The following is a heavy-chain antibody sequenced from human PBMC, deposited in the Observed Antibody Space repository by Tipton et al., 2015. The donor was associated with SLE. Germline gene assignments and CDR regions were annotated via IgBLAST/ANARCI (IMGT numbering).Heavy chain of an antibody. D-gene: IGHD3-22*01. Sequence: TLSLTCTVSGGSISSSSYYWGWIRQPPGKGLEWIGSIYYSGSTYYNPSLKSRVTISVDRSKNQFSLKLSSVTAADTAVYYCASGHYYDSSGYYFDYWGQGTLVTVSS. CDR3: ASGHYYDSSGYYFDY. J-gene: IGHJ4*02. V-gene: IGHV4-39*07. CDR1: GGSISSSSYY. CDR2: IYYSGST.